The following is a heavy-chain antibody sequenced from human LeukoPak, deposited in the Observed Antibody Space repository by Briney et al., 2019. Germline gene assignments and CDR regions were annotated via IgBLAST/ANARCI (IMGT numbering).Heavy chain of an antibody. CDR3: AREGTSTHRMDV. V-gene: IGHV4-59*01. CDR2: IYDDGGT. J-gene: IGHJ6*02. Sequence: SETLSLTCTVSGVSISNFSWAWIRQPPGKGLEWICHIYDDGGTTYNPSLENRVTISTNVYKSQFSLKLNSVTDTDTAVYYCAREGTSTHRMDVWGQGTTVT. D-gene: IGHD1-14*01. CDR1: GVSISNFS.